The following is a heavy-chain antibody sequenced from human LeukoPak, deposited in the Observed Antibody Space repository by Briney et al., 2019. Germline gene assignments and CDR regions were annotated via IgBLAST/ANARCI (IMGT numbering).Heavy chain of an antibody. CDR1: GFSFSDHY. D-gene: IGHD3-16*01. V-gene: IGHV3-72*01. CDR3: AKETGEDYYYYMDV. CDR2: SKNKANSYST. J-gene: IGHJ6*03. Sequence: GGSLRLSCAPSGFSFSDHYMDWVRQAPGKGLEWVGRSKNKANSYSTQYAASVKGRFTISRDYSGNSLYLQMNSLKIEDTAVYYCAKETGEDYYYYMDVWGKGTTVTVSS.